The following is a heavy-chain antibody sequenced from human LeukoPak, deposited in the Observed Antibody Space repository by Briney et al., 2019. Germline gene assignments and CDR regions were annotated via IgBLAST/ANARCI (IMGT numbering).Heavy chain of an antibody. CDR2: IYYSGST. J-gene: IGHJ3*02. CDR3: ASGVVTYAFDI. CDR1: GGSISSSSYY. Sequence: SETLSLTCTVSGGSISSSSYYWGWIRQPPGKGLEWLGSIYYSGSTYYNPSLKSRVTISVDTSKNQFSLKLSSVTAADTAVYYCASGVVTYAFDIWGQGTMVTVSS. D-gene: IGHD4-23*01. V-gene: IGHV4-39*01.